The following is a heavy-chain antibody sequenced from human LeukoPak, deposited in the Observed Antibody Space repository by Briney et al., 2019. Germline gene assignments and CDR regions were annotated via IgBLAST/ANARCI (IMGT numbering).Heavy chain of an antibody. CDR2: ISYDGSNK. CDR3: AKDPEWGPFPLYFDY. J-gene: IGHJ4*02. CDR1: GFTFSSYA. V-gene: IGHV3-30-3*01. Sequence: PGGSLRLSCAASGFTFSSYAMHWVRQAPGKGLEWVAVISYDGSNKYYADSVKGRFTISRDNSKNTLYLQMNSLRAEDTAVYYCAKDPEWGPFPLYFDYWGQGTLVTVSS. D-gene: IGHD2-8*01.